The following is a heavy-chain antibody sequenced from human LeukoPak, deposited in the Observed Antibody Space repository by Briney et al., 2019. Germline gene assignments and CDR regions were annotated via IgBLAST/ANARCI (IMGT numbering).Heavy chain of an antibody. D-gene: IGHD6-6*01. J-gene: IGHJ4*02. CDR3: ARDLIRGSSAN. CDR2: ISSSSSYI. CDR1: GFTFSSYS. Sequence: GGSLRLSCAASGFTFSSYSMNWARQSPGKGLEWVSSISSSSSYIYYADSVKGRFTISRHNAKNSLYLQMNSLRAEDTAVYYCARDLIRGSSANWGQGTLVTVSS. V-gene: IGHV3-21*01.